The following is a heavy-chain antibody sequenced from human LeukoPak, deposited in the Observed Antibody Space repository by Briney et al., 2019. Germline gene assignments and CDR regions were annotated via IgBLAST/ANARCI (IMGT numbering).Heavy chain of an antibody. CDR3: PRTGDSSMDY. Sequence: SETLSLTCAVSGGSISSGWWWSWVRQSPGKGLEWIAEIHHSGTTHYNPSLKSRLSISVDKSKNQFSLKLTSMTAADTAVYYGPRTGDSSMDYWGKETLVTFSS. D-gene: IGHD3-10*01. V-gene: IGHV4-4*02. J-gene: IGHJ4*02. CDR1: GGSISSGWW. CDR2: IHHSGTT.